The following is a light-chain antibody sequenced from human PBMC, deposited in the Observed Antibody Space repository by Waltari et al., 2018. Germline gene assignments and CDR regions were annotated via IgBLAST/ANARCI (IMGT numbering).Light chain of an antibody. CDR3: SSFGDNHSWV. V-gene: IGLV2-8*01. CDR1: SSDVGGYNH. Sequence: QSALTQPPSASGSPGQAVTISCTGTSSDVGGYNHVSWYQHHPGKAPKVMIYDVSKRPSGVPARFSGSRSGNTASRAVSGLQAEDEADYYCSSFGDNHSWVFGGGTKLTVL. CDR2: DVS. J-gene: IGLJ3*02.